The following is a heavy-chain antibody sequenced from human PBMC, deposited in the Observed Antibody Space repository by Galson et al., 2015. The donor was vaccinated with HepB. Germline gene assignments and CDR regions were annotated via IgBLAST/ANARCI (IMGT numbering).Heavy chain of an antibody. D-gene: IGHD3-10*01. CDR1: GGAFGSYA. CDR2: IIPIFGAP. Sequence: SVKVSCKASGGAFGSYAINWVRQAPGQGLEWMGGIIPIFGAPHHAQQFQGRVSISADESTSTVYMELSSLRSEDTALYYCARDRLSGSYFRVFDPWGQGTLVTVSS. J-gene: IGHJ5*02. V-gene: IGHV1-69*13. CDR3: ARDRLSGSYFRVFDP.